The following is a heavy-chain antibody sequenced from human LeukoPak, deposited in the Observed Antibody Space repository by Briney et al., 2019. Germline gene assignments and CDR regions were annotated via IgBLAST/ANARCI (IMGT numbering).Heavy chain of an antibody. V-gene: IGHV4-59*01. J-gene: IGHJ6*03. CDR1: GVSISGYY. Sequence: SETLSLTCTLSGVSISGYYWSWIRQPPGKGLEWIGDIYYSGSTNYNPSLKSRVTISVDTSKNQFSLKLSSVTAADTAVYYCARQIVVVVAATGSSYYYYYMDVWGKGTTVTVSS. CDR3: ARQIVVVVAATGSSYYYYYMDV. CDR2: IYYSGST. D-gene: IGHD2-15*01.